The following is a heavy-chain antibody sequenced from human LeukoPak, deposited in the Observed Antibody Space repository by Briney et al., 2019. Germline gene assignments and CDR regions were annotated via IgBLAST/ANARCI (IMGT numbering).Heavy chain of an antibody. CDR2: ISYDGSNK. CDR3: TKGARLATIDY. D-gene: IGHD5-12*01. Sequence: GGSLRLSCAASGFTFSSYAMHWVRQAPGKGLEWVAVISYDGSNKYYADSVKGRFTISRDNSKSTLFLQMNSLTAEDTARYYCTKGARLATIDYWGQGTLVTVSS. CDR1: GFTFSSYA. J-gene: IGHJ4*02. V-gene: IGHV3-30*04.